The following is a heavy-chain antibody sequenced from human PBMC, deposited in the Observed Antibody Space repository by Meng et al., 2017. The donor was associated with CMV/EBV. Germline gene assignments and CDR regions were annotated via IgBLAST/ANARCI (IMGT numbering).Heavy chain of an antibody. CDR1: GGSIRSYY. V-gene: IGHV4-59*01. CDR3: ASMYSISQLDYYYGMDV. CDR2: IYYSGST. D-gene: IGHD6-6*01. Sequence: SETLSLTGTVSGGSIRSYYWSWIRQPPGKGLEWSGYIYYSGSTNYNPSLKSRVTISVDTSKNQFSLQLSSVTAADTAVYYCASMYSISQLDYYYGMDVWGQGTTVTVSS. J-gene: IGHJ6*02.